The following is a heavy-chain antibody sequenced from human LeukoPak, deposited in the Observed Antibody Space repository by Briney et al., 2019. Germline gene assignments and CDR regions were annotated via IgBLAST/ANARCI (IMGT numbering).Heavy chain of an antibody. J-gene: IGHJ4*02. V-gene: IGHV5-51*01. CDR2: IYPGDSDT. CDR1: GYSFTSYW. Sequence: GESLKISCKGSGYSFTSYWIGWVRQMPGKGLEGMGIIYPGDSDTRYSPSFQGQVTISADKAISTAYLQWSSLKASDTAMYYCARSRSLAAAGPVDYWGQGTLVTVSS. D-gene: IGHD6-13*01. CDR3: ARSRSLAAAGPVDY.